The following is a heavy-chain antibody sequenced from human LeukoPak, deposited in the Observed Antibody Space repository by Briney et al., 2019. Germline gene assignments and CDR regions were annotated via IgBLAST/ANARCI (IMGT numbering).Heavy chain of an antibody. Sequence: GGLRLSCAASGFTFSSYAMSWVRQAPGKGLEWVSAISGSGGSTYYADSVKGRFTISRDNSKNTLYLQMNSLRAEDTAVYYCAKSTLTGYYYDSSGSWGQGTLVTVSS. CDR2: ISGSGGST. V-gene: IGHV3-23*01. D-gene: IGHD3-22*01. CDR1: GFTFSSYA. CDR3: AKSTLTGYYYDSSGS. J-gene: IGHJ4*02.